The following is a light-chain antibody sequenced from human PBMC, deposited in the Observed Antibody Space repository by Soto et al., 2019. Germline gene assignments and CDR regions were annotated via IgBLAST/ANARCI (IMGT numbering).Light chain of an antibody. Sequence: QSVLTQPASVSGSPGQSITISCTGTSSDVGDYNYVSWYQQHPGKAPKLMIYEVSNRPSGVSNRFSGSKSGNTASLTISGLQAEDEADYYCSSYTSTLEVFGTGPKVTVL. CDR2: EVS. CDR3: SSYTSTLEV. V-gene: IGLV2-14*01. J-gene: IGLJ1*01. CDR1: SSDVGDYNY.